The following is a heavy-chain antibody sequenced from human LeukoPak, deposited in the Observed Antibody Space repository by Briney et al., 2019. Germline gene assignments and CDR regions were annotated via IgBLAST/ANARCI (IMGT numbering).Heavy chain of an antibody. CDR2: IIPIFGIA. D-gene: IGHD3-22*01. V-gene: IGHV1-69*04. J-gene: IGHJ4*02. CDR1: GGTFSSYA. Sequence: SVKVSCKASGGTFSSYAISWVRQAPGQGLEGMGRIIPIFGIANYAQKFQGRVTITADKSTSTAYMELSSLRSEDTAVYYCARDRRYYDSSGYRYYFDYWGQGTLVTVSS. CDR3: ARDRRYYDSSGYRYYFDY.